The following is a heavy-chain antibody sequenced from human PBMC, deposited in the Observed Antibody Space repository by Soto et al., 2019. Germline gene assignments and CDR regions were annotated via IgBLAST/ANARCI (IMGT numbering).Heavy chain of an antibody. CDR1: GGSISSGGYY. D-gene: IGHD3-22*01. Sequence: SETLSLTCTVSGGSISSGGYYWSWIRQHPGKGLEWIGYIYYSGSTYYNPSLKSRVTISVDTSKNQFSLKLSSVTAADTAVYYCARERTYYYDSSGYPANWFDPWGQGTLVTVSS. J-gene: IGHJ5*02. V-gene: IGHV4-31*03. CDR3: ARERTYYYDSSGYPANWFDP. CDR2: IYYSGST.